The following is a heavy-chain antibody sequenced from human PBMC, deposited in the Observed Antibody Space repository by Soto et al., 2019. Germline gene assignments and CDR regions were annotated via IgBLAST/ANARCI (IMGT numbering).Heavy chain of an antibody. D-gene: IGHD2-21*02. Sequence: QVQLVESGGGVVQPGRSLRLSCAASGFTFSSYGMHWVRQAPGKGLEWVAVISYDGSNKYYADSVKGRFTISRDNSKNTLYLQMDSLRAEDTVVYYCAKDRAKGGRRVVTLFDYWGQGTLVTVSS. CDR3: AKDRAKGGRRVVTLFDY. J-gene: IGHJ4*02. CDR2: ISYDGSNK. CDR1: GFTFSSYG. V-gene: IGHV3-30*18.